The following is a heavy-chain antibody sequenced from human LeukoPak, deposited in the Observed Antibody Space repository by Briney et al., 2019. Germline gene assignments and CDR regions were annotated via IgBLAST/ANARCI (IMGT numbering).Heavy chain of an antibody. CDR3: ARGYDCSSTSCKGLGRAPFDY. J-gene: IGHJ4*02. Sequence: SVKVSCKASGYTFTSYGISWVRQAPGQGLEWMGWINPNSGGTNYAQKFQGRVTMTRDTSISTAYMELSRLRSDDTAVYYCARGYDCSSTSCKGLGRAPFDYWGQGTLVTVSS. CDR2: INPNSGGT. D-gene: IGHD2-2*01. V-gene: IGHV1-2*02. CDR1: GYTFTSYG.